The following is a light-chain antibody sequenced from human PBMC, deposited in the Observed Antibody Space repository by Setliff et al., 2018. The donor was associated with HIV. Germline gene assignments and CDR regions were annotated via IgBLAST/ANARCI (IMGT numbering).Light chain of an antibody. CDR3: SAWDDSLTASYV. V-gene: IGLV1-47*01. CDR1: SPTFGSNF. CDR2: KND. J-gene: IGLJ1*01. Sequence: QSVLTQPPSASATPGQRVTISCSGSSPTFGSNFVYWYQQLPGMAPRLLIYKNDQRPSGVPDRFSGSKSGTSASLVIRGLRSEDEADYYCSAWDDSLTASYVFGSGTKV.